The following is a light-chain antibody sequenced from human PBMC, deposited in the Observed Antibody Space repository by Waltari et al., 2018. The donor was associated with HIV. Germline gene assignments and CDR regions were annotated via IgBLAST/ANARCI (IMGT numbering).Light chain of an antibody. CDR3: GTWYSSLTGDPV. CDR1: SSNLGNNY. Sequence: QSVLTQPPSLSAAPGQKITISSSGSSSNLGNNYVSWYQQLPGAAPKVFIYDNNKRPSGIPDRFSGFKSGTSATLGITGLQTGDEADYYCGTWYSSLTGDPVFGGGTKLTVL. J-gene: IGLJ3*02. V-gene: IGLV1-51*01. CDR2: DNN.